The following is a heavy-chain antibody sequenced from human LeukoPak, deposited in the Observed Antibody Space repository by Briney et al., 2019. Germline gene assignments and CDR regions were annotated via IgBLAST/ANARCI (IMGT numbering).Heavy chain of an antibody. CDR3: AKDSRGWLTYGMDV. D-gene: IGHD4/OR15-4a*01. CDR1: GFTLSRYW. V-gene: IGHV3-9*01. Sequence: GGSLRLSCAASGFTLSRYWMCWVRQVPGKGLEWVSGISWNSGSIGYADSVKGRFTISRDNAKNSLYLQMNSLRAEDTALYYCAKDSRGWLTYGMDVWGQGTTVTVSS. J-gene: IGHJ6*02. CDR2: ISWNSGSI.